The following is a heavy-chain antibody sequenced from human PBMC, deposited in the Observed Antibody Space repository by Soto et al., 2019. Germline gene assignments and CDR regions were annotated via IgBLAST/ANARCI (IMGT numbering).Heavy chain of an antibody. D-gene: IGHD3-3*01. CDR1: GDTFTSYP. Sequence: QVQLVQSGAEVKKPGSSVKVSCKTSGDTFTSYPFSWVRQAPGQGLEWMGGIIPMFGTPNNAQKFQGRLTITADKSTSTVYMELSGLKSEYTAVYFCARNGVAGMDYWGQGTLVSVSS. CDR3: ARNGVAGMDY. J-gene: IGHJ4*02. V-gene: IGHV1-69*06. CDR2: IIPMFGTP.